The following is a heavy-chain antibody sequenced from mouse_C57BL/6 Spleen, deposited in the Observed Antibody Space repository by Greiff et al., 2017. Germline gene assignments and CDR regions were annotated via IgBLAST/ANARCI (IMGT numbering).Heavy chain of an antibody. D-gene: IGHD1-1*01. CDR3: ARPEGYYYGRSPHYYAMDY. V-gene: IGHV1-53*01. Sequence: QVQLQQPGTELVKPGASVKLSCKASGYTFTSYWMHWVKQRPGQGLEWIGNINPSNGGTNYNEKFKSKATLTVDKSSSTAYMQLSSLTSEDSAVYYCARPEGYYYGRSPHYYAMDYWGQGTSVTASS. CDR1: GYTFTSYW. CDR2: INPSNGGT. J-gene: IGHJ4*01.